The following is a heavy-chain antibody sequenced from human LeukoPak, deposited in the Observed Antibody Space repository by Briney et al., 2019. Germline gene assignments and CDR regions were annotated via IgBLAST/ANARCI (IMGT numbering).Heavy chain of an antibody. CDR3: ARGVYSSGWYGFDY. CDR2: ISSSSSYI. V-gene: IGHV3-21*01. D-gene: IGHD6-19*01. J-gene: IGHJ4*02. CDR1: GFTFSSYS. Sequence: GGSLRLSCAASGFTFSSYSMNWVRQAPGKGLEWVSSISSSSSYIYYADSVKGRFTISRDNAKNSLYLQMNSLRAEDTAVYYCARGVYSSGWYGFDYWGQGTLATVSS.